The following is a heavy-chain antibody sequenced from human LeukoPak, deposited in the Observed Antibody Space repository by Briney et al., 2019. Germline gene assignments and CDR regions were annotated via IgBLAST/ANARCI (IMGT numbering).Heavy chain of an antibody. V-gene: IGHV3-21*01. CDR3: VRGSSSWYYFDPWVFDY. D-gene: IGHD6-13*01. CDR1: GFTFSSYS. Sequence: GGSLSLSCPAPGFTFSSYSMNWFRKAPGRGRGGASSIISSSSYIYYADSVKGRFTISRDNAKNSLYLQMNSLRAEDTAVYYCVRGSSSWYYFDPWVFDYWGQGTLVTVSS. J-gene: IGHJ4*02. CDR2: IISSSSYI.